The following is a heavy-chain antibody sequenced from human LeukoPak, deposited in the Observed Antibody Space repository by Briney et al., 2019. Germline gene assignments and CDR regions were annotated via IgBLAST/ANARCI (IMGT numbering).Heavy chain of an antibody. CDR1: GFTFSSYG. V-gene: IGHV3-30*18. Sequence: GGSLRLSCAASGFTFSSYGMHWVRQAPGKGLEGVEVISYDGSNKYYADSVKGRFTISRDNSKNTLYLQMNSLRAEDTAVYYCAKDPNRRGSGSYYGYWGQGTLVTVSS. D-gene: IGHD1-26*01. CDR2: ISYDGSNK. J-gene: IGHJ4*02. CDR3: AKDPNRRGSGSYYGY.